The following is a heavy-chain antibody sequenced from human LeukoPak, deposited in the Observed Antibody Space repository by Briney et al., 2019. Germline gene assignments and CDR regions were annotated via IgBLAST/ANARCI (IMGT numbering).Heavy chain of an antibody. CDR2: IHYGGST. Sequence: SETLSLTCTVSGGSISSSSYCWGCIRQPPGKGLECIGNIHYGGSTYYNPSLKSRVSISVDTSNNQFSLKLSSVTAADTAVFYCARFRFDYYDSGSRYFDYWGQGTLVTVSS. D-gene: IGHD3-10*01. CDR3: ARFRFDYYDSGSRYFDY. J-gene: IGHJ4*02. V-gene: IGHV4-39*07. CDR1: GGSISSSSYC.